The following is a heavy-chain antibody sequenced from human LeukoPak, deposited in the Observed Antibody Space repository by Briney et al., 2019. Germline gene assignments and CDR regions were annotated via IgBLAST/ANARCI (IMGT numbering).Heavy chain of an antibody. D-gene: IGHD6-13*01. J-gene: IGHJ5*02. CDR2: ISGSGGST. V-gene: IGHV3-23*01. CDR3: ARLGIAAAGTNWFDP. Sequence: GGSLRLSCAASGFTFSSYATSGVPQAPGKGLEWGSAISGSGGSTYYADSVKRRFTIARHNSKNTLYLQMNSLRAEDTAVYYCARLGIAAAGTNWFDPWGQGTLVTVSS. CDR1: GFTFSSYA.